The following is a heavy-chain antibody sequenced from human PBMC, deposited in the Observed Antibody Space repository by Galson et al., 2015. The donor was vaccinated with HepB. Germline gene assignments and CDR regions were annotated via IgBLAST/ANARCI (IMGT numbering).Heavy chain of an antibody. J-gene: IGHJ4*02. Sequence: SLRLSCAASGFTFSDYWMSSVRQAPGKGLEWVANIKQDGSVKYFVDSVKGRFTISRDNAKNSLYLQMNSLGAEDTAVYYCVRNGGAFDYWGQGTLVTVSS. V-gene: IGHV3-7*01. CDR2: IKQDGSVK. CDR3: VRNGGAFDY. D-gene: IGHD3-16*01. CDR1: GFTFSDYW.